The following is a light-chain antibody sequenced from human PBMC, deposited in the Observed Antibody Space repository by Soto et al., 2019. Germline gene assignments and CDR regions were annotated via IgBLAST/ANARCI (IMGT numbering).Light chain of an antibody. Sequence: EIVCTQSPGTLSLSPGERATLSCRASQSIGDTLAWYQQKPGQAPRLLIYGASSRATGIPDRFSGSGSGTDFTLTISGLEPEDFAVYYCQQYGSSPITFGQGPRLDTK. V-gene: IGKV3-20*01. CDR2: GAS. CDR3: QQYGSSPIT. CDR1: QSIGDT. J-gene: IGKJ5*01.